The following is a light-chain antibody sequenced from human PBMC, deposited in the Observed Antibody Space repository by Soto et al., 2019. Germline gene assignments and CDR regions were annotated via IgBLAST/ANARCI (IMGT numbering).Light chain of an antibody. V-gene: IGKV3-20*01. CDR1: QSVSRSY. CDR3: KQYGSSLLT. J-gene: IGKJ4*01. Sequence: IVLTQSPGTLSLSPGERATLSCRASQSVSRSYLAWYQQKPGQAPRLLIYGAYSRATGIQDRFSGSGSGTDFTLTIRRLEPEDFAVYYCKQYGSSLLTFGGGTKVDNK. CDR2: GAY.